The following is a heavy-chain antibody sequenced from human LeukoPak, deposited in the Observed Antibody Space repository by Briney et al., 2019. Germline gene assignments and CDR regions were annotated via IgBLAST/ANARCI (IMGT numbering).Heavy chain of an antibody. CDR3: TRPRYRGFDY. J-gene: IGHJ4*02. CDR1: GL. CDR2: IKEDGGEK. Sequence: GGCLRLSCAAPGLISWVRQAPGKRLEWVASIKEDGGEKYYVDSVKGRFTVSRDSTKNSLYLQMNSLRAEDTAVYYCTRPRYRGFDYWGQGILVTVSS. D-gene: IGHD3-16*02. V-gene: IGHV3-7*01.